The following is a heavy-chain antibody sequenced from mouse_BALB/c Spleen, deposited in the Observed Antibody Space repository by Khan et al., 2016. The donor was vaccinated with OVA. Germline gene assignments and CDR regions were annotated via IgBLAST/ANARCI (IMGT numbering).Heavy chain of an antibody. D-gene: IGHD1-1*01. Sequence: EVQLQESGPGLMKPPQSLSLTCTVTGYSITSDYAWNWIRQFPGNKLEWMGYISYSGYTSYNPSLKSRIPVTRDTSKTQFFLQLNSVTTDDTATYFCARSVYYSGSTFYYFDFWGQGTTLTVSS. CDR3: ARSVYYSGSTFYYFDF. J-gene: IGHJ2*01. V-gene: IGHV3-2*02. CDR2: ISYSGYT. CDR1: GYSITSDYA.